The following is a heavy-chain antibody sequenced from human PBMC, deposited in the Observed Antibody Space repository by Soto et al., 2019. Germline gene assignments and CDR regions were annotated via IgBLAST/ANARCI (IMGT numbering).Heavy chain of an antibody. V-gene: IGHV3-15*01. CDR3: TTDIPFGVVIDAFDI. D-gene: IGHD3-3*01. CDR2: IKSKTDGGTT. CDR1: GFTFSNAW. J-gene: IGHJ3*02. Sequence: GGSLRLSCAASGFTFSNAWMSWVRQAPGKGLEWVGRIKSKTDGGTTDYAAPVKGRFTISRDDSKNTLYLQMNSLKTEDTAVYYCTTDIPFGVVIDAFDIWGQGTMVTVSS.